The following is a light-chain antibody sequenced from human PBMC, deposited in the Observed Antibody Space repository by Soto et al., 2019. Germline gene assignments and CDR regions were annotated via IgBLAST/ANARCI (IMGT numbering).Light chain of an antibody. V-gene: IGKV3-20*01. J-gene: IGKJ1*01. Sequence: EIVLTQSPGTLSLSPGERATLSCRATESVSSNYLAWYQQKPGQAPRVLIYGASIRATGIPDRFSGSGSETDFTLTISRLEPEDFAVYYCQQDGTSPRTFGQGNKVEIK. CDR2: GAS. CDR3: QQDGTSPRT. CDR1: ESVSSNY.